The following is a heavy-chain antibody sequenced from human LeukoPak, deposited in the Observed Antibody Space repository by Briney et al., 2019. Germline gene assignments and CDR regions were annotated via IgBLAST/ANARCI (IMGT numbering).Heavy chain of an antibody. CDR3: ARVSVTYDAFDI. CDR2: INHSGST. Sequence: SETLSLTCAVYGGSFSGYYWSWIRQPPGKGLEWIGEINHSGSTYYNPSLKSRLTISVDTSKNQFSLKLSSVTAADTAVYYCARVSVTYDAFDIWGQGTKVTVSS. CDR1: GGSFSGYY. D-gene: IGHD5-18*01. J-gene: IGHJ3*02. V-gene: IGHV4-34*01.